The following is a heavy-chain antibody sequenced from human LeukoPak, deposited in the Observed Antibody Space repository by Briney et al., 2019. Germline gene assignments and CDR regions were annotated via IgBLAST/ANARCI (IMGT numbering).Heavy chain of an antibody. D-gene: IGHD5-18*01. V-gene: IGHV3-7*01. CDR2: IKQDGSEK. CDR3: ARDGGRGYSYVAIAFDI. J-gene: IGHJ3*02. Sequence: GGSLRLSCAASGFTFSSYWMSWVRQAPGKGLEWVANIKQDGSEKYYVDSVKGRFTISRDNAKNSLYLQMNSLRAEDTAVYYCARDGGRGYSYVAIAFDIWGQGTMVTVSS. CDR1: GFTFSSYW.